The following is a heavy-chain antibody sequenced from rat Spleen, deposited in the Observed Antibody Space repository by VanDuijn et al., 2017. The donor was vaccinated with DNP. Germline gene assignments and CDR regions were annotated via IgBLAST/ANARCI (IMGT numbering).Heavy chain of an antibody. D-gene: IGHD5-1*01. V-gene: IGHV5-25*01. J-gene: IGHJ2*01. CDR2: ITGSGGNT. Sequence: EVQLVQSGGGLVQPGGSMKLSCAASGFNFNTYDMAWVRQAPTKGLEWVASITGSGGNTYYRDSVKGRFTISRDNAKSTLYLQMDSLRSEDTATYYCAIANGAYWGQGVMVTVSS. CDR1: GFNFNTYD. CDR3: AIANGAY.